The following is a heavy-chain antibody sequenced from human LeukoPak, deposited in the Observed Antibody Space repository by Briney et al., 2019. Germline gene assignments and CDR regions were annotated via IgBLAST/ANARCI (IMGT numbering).Heavy chain of an antibody. Sequence: PGGSLRLSCAASGFAFSTYWISWVRQPPGKGREWVANVNQVGSDKYYMYSIKGRFTISRGNAENSLDLQMNSLRAEDTAVYYCARAVFASGWYPDNFDYWGQGTLVTVSS. CDR3: ARAVFASGWYPDNFDY. CDR2: VNQVGSDK. D-gene: IGHD6-19*01. CDR1: GFAFSTYW. V-gene: IGHV3-7*01. J-gene: IGHJ4*02.